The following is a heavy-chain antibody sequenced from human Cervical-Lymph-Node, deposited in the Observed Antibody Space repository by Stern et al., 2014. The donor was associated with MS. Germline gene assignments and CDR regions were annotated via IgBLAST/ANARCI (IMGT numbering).Heavy chain of an antibody. Sequence: QVQLQESGPGLVKPSETLSLTCTVSGGSISSYYWSWIRQPPGKGLEWIGYIYYSGSTNYNPSPKSRVTISVDTSKNQFALKLSSVTAADTAVYYCAGPQVDAFDIWGQGTMVTVSS. CDR1: GGSISSYY. CDR2: IYYSGST. J-gene: IGHJ3*02. V-gene: IGHV4-59*01. CDR3: AGPQVDAFDI.